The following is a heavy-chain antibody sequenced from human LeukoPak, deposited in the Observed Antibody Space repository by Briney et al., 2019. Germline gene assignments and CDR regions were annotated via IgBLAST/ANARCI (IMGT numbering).Heavy chain of an antibody. V-gene: IGHV4-34*01. J-gene: IGHJ4*02. D-gene: IGHD3-3*01. Sequence: SETLSLTCAVYGGSFSGYYWSWIRQPPGKGLEWIGEINHSGSTNYNPSLKSRVTISVGTSKNQFSLKLSSVTAADTAVYYCARVSTIFGVVIRGAFDYWGQGTLVTVSS. CDR3: ARVSTIFGVVIRGAFDY. CDR2: INHSGST. CDR1: GGSFSGYY.